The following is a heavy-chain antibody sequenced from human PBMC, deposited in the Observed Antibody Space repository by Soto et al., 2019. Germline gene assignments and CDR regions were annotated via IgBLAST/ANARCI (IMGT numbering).Heavy chain of an antibody. Sequence: QVQLVQSGAEVKKTGSSVKVSCKSSGGTFSSYSITRVRQAPGQGLEWLGEIIPIFGTANYAQKFQGRVTITADESTSTAYMELSSLRSEDTAVYYCARDGGRHSGGIDYWGQGNLVTVSS. D-gene: IGHD1-26*01. CDR1: GGTFSSYS. J-gene: IGHJ4*02. V-gene: IGHV1-69*01. CDR3: ARDGGRHSGGIDY. CDR2: IIPIFGTA.